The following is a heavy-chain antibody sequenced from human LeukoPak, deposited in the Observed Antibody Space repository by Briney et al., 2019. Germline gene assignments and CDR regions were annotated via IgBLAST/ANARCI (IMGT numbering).Heavy chain of an antibody. D-gene: IGHD2-2*01. CDR1: GFTFSTYA. CDR2: ISGSGGST. CDR3: AKDFSCTTATCSLDY. J-gene: IGHJ4*02. V-gene: IGHV3-23*01. Sequence: GGSLRLSCEASGFTFSTYAMTWVRQAPGKGLEWVSGISGSGGSTYYADSVKGRFTISRDNSKNTLYLQMNSLRAEDTAVYYCAKDFSCTTATCSLDYWGQGTLVTVSS.